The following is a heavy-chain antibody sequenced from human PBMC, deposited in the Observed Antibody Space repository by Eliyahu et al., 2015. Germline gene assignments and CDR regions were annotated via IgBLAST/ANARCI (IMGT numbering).Heavy chain of an antibody. CDR1: GXXISSGGYY. Sequence: QVQLQESGPGLVKPSQTLSLXXTFPGXXISSGGYYWXWIRQHPGKGLEWIGYIYYSGSTYYNPSLKSRVTISVDTSKNQFSLKLSSVTAADTAVYYCARTSDPYYFDYWGQGTLVTVSS. CDR2: IYYSGST. J-gene: IGHJ4*02. V-gene: IGHV4-31*03. CDR3: ARTSDPYYFDY.